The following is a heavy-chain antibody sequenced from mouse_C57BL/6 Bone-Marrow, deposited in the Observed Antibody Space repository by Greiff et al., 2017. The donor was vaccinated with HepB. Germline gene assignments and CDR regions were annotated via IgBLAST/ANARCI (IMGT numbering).Heavy chain of an antibody. Sequence: VKLQESGPELVKPGASVKLSCKASGYTFTSYDINWVKQRPGPGLEWIGWTYPRDDSTKYNEKFKGKATLTVDTSSSTAYMGLHSLRSEDSAVYFCASSRGRKPFAYWGQGTPLTVSS. CDR1: GYTFTSYD. CDR3: ASSRGRKPFAY. CDR2: TYPRDDST. V-gene: IGHV1-85*01. J-gene: IGHJ2*01.